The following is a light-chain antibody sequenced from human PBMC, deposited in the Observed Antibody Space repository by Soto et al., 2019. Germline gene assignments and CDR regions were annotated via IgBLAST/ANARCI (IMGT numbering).Light chain of an antibody. CDR3: GTLDNSLSIYV. J-gene: IGLJ1*01. CDR1: SSNIGNNY. CDR2: EDN. Sequence: QSVLTQPPSVSAAPGQKVTISCSGTSSNIGNNYVSWYQHFPGTAPKLLIYEDNKRPSEIPDRFSGSKSGTSATLGITGLQTGDEADYYCGTLDNSLSIYVFATGTKGTVL. V-gene: IGLV1-51*02.